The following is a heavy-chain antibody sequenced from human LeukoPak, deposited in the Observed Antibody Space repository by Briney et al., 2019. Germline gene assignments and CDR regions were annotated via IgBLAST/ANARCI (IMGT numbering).Heavy chain of an antibody. D-gene: IGHD4-23*01. V-gene: IGHV4-61*02. Sequence: PSETLSLTCTVSGGSISSGSYYWSWIRQPAGKGLEWIGRIYTSGSTNYNPSLKSRVTISVDTSKNQFSLKLSSVTAADTAAYYCARSPRGDYGGNSVFDYWGQGTLVTVSS. CDR3: ARSPRGDYGGNSVFDY. CDR2: IYTSGST. J-gene: IGHJ4*02. CDR1: GGSISSGSYY.